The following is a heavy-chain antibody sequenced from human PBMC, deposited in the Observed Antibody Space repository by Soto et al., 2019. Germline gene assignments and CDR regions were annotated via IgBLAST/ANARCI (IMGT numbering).Heavy chain of an antibody. D-gene: IGHD4-17*01. CDR2: IYYIEAT. V-gene: IGHV4-39*01. Sequence: PSETLSLTCTVSGFSISSSRYYWGWIRQPPGKGLEWIGSIYYIEATYYNPSLKSRVTISVDTSKNQFFLRLNSVTAADTAVFYCARGRYGDYGFDYWGQGILVTVSS. J-gene: IGHJ4*02. CDR1: GFSISSSRYY. CDR3: ARGRYGDYGFDY.